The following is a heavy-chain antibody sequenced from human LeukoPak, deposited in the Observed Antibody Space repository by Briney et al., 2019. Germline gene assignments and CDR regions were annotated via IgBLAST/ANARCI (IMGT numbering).Heavy chain of an antibody. CDR2: PYYSGSS. Sequence: SETLSLTCTVSGGSISSSSYYWGWIRQPPGKGLEWIGSPYYSGSSYYNPSLKSRVTISVDTSKNQFSLKLSSVTAADTAVYYCARDRSSSWYVVWFDPWGQGTLVTVSS. CDR3: ARDRSSSWYVVWFDP. J-gene: IGHJ5*02. V-gene: IGHV4-39*07. CDR1: GGSISSSSYY. D-gene: IGHD6-13*01.